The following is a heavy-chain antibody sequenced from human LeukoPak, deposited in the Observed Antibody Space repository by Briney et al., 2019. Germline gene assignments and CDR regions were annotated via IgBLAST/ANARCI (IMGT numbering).Heavy chain of an antibody. CDR2: INPNSGGT. CDR1: GYTFTGYY. J-gene: IGHJ4*02. D-gene: IGHD6-13*01. CDR3: ARDTLYSSSWRNPFDY. Sequence: ASVKVSCKASGYTFTGYYMHWVRQAPGQGLEWMGWINPNSGGTNYAQKFQGRVTMTRDTSTSTVYMELSSLRSEDTAVYYCARDTLYSSSWRNPFDYWGQGTLVTVSS. V-gene: IGHV1-2*02.